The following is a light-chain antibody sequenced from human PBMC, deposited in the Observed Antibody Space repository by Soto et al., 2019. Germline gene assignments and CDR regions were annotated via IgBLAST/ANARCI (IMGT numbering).Light chain of an antibody. CDR2: DDS. CDR3: QVWDSSSDHRV. Sequence: SYELTQPPSVSVAPGQTARIPCGGNNIGSKSVHWYQQKPGQAPVLVVYDDSVRPSGIPERFSGSNSGNTATLTISRVEAGDEADYYCQVWDSSSDHRVFGGGTKLTVL. CDR1: NIGSKS. J-gene: IGLJ3*02. V-gene: IGLV3-21*02.